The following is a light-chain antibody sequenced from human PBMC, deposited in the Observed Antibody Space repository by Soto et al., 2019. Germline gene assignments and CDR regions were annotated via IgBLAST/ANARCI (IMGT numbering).Light chain of an antibody. CDR3: LQYWDYSWT. Sequence: IQLAQSPSSLAASLGRRVYVXCRASQVIGNPYIGWYQQRVGRPPKRLIYSTSALQSGVPWRFSGSGSGTEFRLTISSLQPEDSATYYCLQYWDYSWTFGQGTKVDIK. J-gene: IGKJ1*01. V-gene: IGKV1-17*01. CDR1: QVIGNPY. CDR2: STS.